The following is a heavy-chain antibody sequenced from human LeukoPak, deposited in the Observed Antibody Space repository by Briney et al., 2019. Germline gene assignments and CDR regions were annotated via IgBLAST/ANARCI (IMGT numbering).Heavy chain of an antibody. V-gene: IGHV1-8*01. D-gene: IGHD7-27*01. J-gene: IGHJ4*02. Sequence: ALVTVSCKASGYTFTSYDINWVRQATGQGLEWMGWMSPNSGNTGYAQKFQGRVTMTRNTFINTAYMELSSLRSEDTAVYYCARGPPNWGFDYWGPGTLVTVSS. CDR1: GYTFTSYD. CDR2: MSPNSGNT. CDR3: ARGPPNWGFDY.